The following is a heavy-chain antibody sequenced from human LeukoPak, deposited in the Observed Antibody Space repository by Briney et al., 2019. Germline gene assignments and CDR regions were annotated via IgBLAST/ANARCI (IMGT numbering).Heavy chain of an antibody. V-gene: IGHV1-2*02. Sequence: ASVKVSCKASGYTFTGYYMHWVRQAPGQGLEWMGWINPNSGGTNYAQKLQGRVTMTRDTSISTAYMELSRLRSDDTAVYYCARVGAVAGIGWGDFDYWGQGTLVTVSS. D-gene: IGHD6-19*01. J-gene: IGHJ4*02. CDR2: INPNSGGT. CDR1: GYTFTGYY. CDR3: ARVGAVAGIGWGDFDY.